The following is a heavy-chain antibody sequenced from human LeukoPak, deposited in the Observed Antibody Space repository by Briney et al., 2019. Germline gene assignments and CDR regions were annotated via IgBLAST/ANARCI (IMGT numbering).Heavy chain of an antibody. CDR2: INWNGGGT. CDR3: AATYSSGWYSHSDY. J-gene: IGHJ4*02. V-gene: IGHV3-20*04. D-gene: IGHD6-19*01. Sequence: GGSLRLSCAASGFTFDDYGMSWVRQAPGKGPESVSGINWNGGGTAYAASVKGRFTISRDNAKNSLYLQMNSLRAEDTALYYCAATYSSGWYSHSDYWGQGTLVTVSS. CDR1: GFTFDDYG.